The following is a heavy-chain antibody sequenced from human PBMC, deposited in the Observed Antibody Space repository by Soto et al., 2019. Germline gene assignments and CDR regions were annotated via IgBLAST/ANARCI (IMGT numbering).Heavy chain of an antibody. D-gene: IGHD3-10*01. CDR1: GGTSSSYA. Sequence: SVKVSCKASGGTSSSYAISWVRQAPGQGLEWMGEIIPIFGTANYAQKFQGRVTITADESTSTAYMELSSLRSEDTAVYYCARDDVHYGSGTQDYWGQGTLVTVSS. CDR3: ARDDVHYGSGTQDY. V-gene: IGHV1-69*13. J-gene: IGHJ4*02. CDR2: IIPIFGTA.